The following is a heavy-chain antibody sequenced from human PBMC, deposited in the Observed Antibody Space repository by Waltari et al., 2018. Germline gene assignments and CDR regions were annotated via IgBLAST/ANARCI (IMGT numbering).Heavy chain of an antibody. D-gene: IGHD3-10*01. CDR2: INHSGST. J-gene: IGHJ4*02. V-gene: IGHV4-34*01. Sequence: QVQLQQWGAGLLKPSETLSPTCAVYGGSFSGYYWRWIRQPPGKGLEWIGEINHSGSTNYNPSLKSRVTISVDTSKNQFSLKLSSVTAADTAVYYCARGRTYYYGSGSYFFDYWGQGTLVTVSS. CDR1: GGSFSGYY. CDR3: ARGRTYYYGSGSYFFDY.